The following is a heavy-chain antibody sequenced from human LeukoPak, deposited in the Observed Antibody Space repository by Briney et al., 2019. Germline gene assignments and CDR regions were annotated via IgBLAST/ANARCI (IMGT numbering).Heavy chain of an antibody. V-gene: IGHV3-9*01. CDR3: AKGRRISLINHFNF. Sequence: GRSLRLSCAASGFTFNDYAMHWVRQAPGKGLEWVSGISWNSGSIGYADSVKGRFTISRDNAKISLFLQMNSLRAEDTALYYCAKGRRISLINHFNFWGQGTLVTVSS. D-gene: IGHD3-10*01. CDR2: ISWNSGSI. CDR1: GFTFNDYA. J-gene: IGHJ4*02.